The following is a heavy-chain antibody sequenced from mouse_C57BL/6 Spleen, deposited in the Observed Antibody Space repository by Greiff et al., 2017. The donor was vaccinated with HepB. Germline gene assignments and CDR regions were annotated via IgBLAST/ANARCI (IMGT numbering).Heavy chain of an antibody. V-gene: IGHV5-12*01. CDR2: ISNGGGST. CDR1: GFTFSDYY. J-gene: IGHJ1*03. D-gene: IGHD1-1*01. Sequence: EVKLVESGGGLVQPGGSLKLSCAASGFTFSDYYMYWVRQTPEKRLEWVAYISNGGGSTYYPDTVKGRFTISRDNAKNTLYLQRSRLKSEDTAMYYWARGGSYGSSYWYFDVWGTGTTVTVSS. CDR3: ARGGSYGSSYWYFDV.